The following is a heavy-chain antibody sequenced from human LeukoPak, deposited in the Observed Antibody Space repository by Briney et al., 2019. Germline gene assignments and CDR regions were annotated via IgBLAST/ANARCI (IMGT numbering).Heavy chain of an antibody. D-gene: IGHD3-9*01. CDR1: GYTFTGYY. V-gene: IGHV1-2*02. CDR3: ARDYDILTGYYSLGVGY. J-gene: IGHJ4*02. CDR2: INPNSGGT. Sequence: ASVKVSCKASGYTFTGYYMHWVRQAPGQGLEWMGCINPNSGGTNYAQKFQGRVTMTRDTSISTAYMELSRLRSDDTAVYYCARDYDILTGYYSLGVGYWGQGTLVTVSS.